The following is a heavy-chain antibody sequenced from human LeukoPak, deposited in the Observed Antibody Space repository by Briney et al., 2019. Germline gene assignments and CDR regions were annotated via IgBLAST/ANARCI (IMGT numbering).Heavy chain of an antibody. CDR2: ISGSGGDT. J-gene: IGHJ4*02. CDR3: ARGSSSWYYFDY. Sequence: GGSLRLSCAASGFTFNSYAMIWVRQAPGKGLEWVSGISGSGGDTHYAESVKGRFTISRDNSKNTLYLQMNSLRVEDTAVYYCARGSSSWYYFDYWGQGTLVTVSS. V-gene: IGHV3-23*01. D-gene: IGHD6-13*01. CDR1: GFTFNSYA.